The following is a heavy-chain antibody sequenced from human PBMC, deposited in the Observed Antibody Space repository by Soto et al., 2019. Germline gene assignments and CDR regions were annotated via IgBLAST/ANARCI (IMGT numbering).Heavy chain of an antibody. CDR3: ARDQASYYDFWSGYPNYYYYYGMDV. J-gene: IGHJ6*02. CDR2: IIPIFGTA. D-gene: IGHD3-3*01. Sequence: QVQLVQSGAEVKKPGSSVKVSCKASGGTFSSYAISWVRQAPGQGLVWMGGIIPIFGTANYAQKFQGRVTITADESTSTAYMELSSLRSEDTAVYYCARDQASYYDFWSGYPNYYYYYGMDVWGQGTTVTVSS. CDR1: GGTFSSYA. V-gene: IGHV1-69*01.